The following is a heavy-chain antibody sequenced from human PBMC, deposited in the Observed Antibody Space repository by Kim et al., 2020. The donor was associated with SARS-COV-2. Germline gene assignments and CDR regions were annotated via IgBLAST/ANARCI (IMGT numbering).Heavy chain of an antibody. CDR3: ARGRTLYGANWNYVLGP. J-gene: IGHJ5*02. CDR1: GGSFSGYY. CDR2: INHSGST. D-gene: IGHD1-7*01. V-gene: IGHV4-34*01. Sequence: SETLSLTCAVYGGSFSGYYWSWIRQPPGKGLEWIGEINHSGSTNYNPSLKSRVTISVDTSKNQFSLKLSSVTAADTAVYYCARGRTLYGANWNYVLGPWGPGTLVTVSS.